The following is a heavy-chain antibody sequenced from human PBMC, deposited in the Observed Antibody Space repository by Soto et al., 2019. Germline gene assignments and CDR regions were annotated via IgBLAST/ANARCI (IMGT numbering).Heavy chain of an antibody. D-gene: IGHD6-19*01. Sequence: QVLLLQSGAEVKKPGASVKVSCKASGYTFSGFYMHWVRQAPGQGLEWMGWINPNSGGTKSAEKFQGRVTMTRDTSISTAYMELSRLTSDDTAVYYCASAAVTVTAGLDFWGQGTQVTVSS. V-gene: IGHV1-2*02. J-gene: IGHJ4*02. CDR3: ASAAVTVTAGLDF. CDR2: INPNSGGT. CDR1: GYTFSGFY.